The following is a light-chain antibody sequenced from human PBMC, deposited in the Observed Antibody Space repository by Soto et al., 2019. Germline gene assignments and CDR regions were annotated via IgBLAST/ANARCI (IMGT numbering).Light chain of an antibody. J-gene: IGKJ1*01. CDR2: GAS. CDR3: QQYNNWPRT. V-gene: IGKV3-15*01. Sequence: EIVMTQSPATLSLSPGERATLSCRASQSVSSNLAWYQQKPSQAPRLLIYGASTRATGIPARFSGSGSGTEFTLTISSLQSEDFAVYYCQQYNNWPRTFGQGTKVEIK. CDR1: QSVSSN.